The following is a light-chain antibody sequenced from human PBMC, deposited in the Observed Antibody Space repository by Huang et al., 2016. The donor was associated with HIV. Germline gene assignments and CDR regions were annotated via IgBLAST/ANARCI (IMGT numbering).Light chain of an antibody. V-gene: IGKV1-33*01. J-gene: IGKJ2*01. CDR1: QDIRKY. CDR2: DAS. Sequence: DIQMTQSPSSLSAPVGERVTITCQASQDIRKYLNCYQQKPGKAPKLLIYDASNLQTGVPSRFSGGGSGTDVTLTISSLQPEDIATYYCQQYDRLYTFGQGTKLEIK. CDR3: QQYDRLYT.